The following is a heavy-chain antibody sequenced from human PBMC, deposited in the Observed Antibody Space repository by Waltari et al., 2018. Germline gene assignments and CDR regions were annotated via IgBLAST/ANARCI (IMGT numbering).Heavy chain of an antibody. CDR3: ARRKGYFDS. J-gene: IGHJ4*02. CDR2: IDPSDGST. V-gene: IGHV1-46*01. CDR1: GYTFTSYY. Sequence: QVQLEQSGAEVKKPGASVKVSCEASGYTFTSYYLHWLRQAPGQGLEWMGVIDPSDGSTSYAQKFQGRVTMTRDTSTSTVYMEMSSLRSEDTAVYYCARRKGYFDSWGQGTLVTVSS.